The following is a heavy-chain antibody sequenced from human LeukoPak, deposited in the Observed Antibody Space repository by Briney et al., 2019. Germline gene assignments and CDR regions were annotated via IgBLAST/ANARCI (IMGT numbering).Heavy chain of an antibody. D-gene: IGHD6-13*01. CDR2: IIPILGIA. CDR3: ARVAAAGTRGAFDI. J-gene: IGHJ4*02. Sequence: SVKVSCKASGGTFSSYAISWVRQAPGQGLEWMGRIIPILGIANYAQKFQGRVTITADKSTSTAYMELSSLRSEDTAVYYCARVAAAGTRGAFDIWGQGTLVTVSS. V-gene: IGHV1-69*04. CDR1: GGTFSSYA.